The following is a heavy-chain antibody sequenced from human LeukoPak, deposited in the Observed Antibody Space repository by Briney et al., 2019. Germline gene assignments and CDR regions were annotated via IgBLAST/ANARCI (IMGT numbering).Heavy chain of an antibody. CDR2: IYYSGST. D-gene: IGHD3-9*01. CDR3: ARVRPDYDILTGFGMDV. J-gene: IGHJ6*02. CDR1: GGSISTYY. Sequence: SETLSLTCTVSGGSISTYYWSWIRQPPGKGLEWIGYIYYSGSTNYSPSLKSRVTMSVDTSKNQFSLTLSSVTAADTAVYYCARVRPDYDILTGFGMDVWGQGTTVTVSS. V-gene: IGHV4-59*01.